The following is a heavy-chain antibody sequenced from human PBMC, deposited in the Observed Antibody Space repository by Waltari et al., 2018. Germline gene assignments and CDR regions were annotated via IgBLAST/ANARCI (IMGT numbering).Heavy chain of an antibody. J-gene: IGHJ4*02. CDR2: IDPSDSFR. D-gene: IGHD2-2*01. Sequence: EVQLVQSGAEVKKPEESLRISCEGSGSRLTSPWISWVRAMPGKGLEWVGRIDPSDSFRNYGPAFEGHVTISVDQSLRTAYLQWDSLKASDTAIYYCVRHRTTYPLEIDYWGQGTLVTVSS. CDR1: GSRLTSPW. V-gene: IGHV5-10-1*01. CDR3: VRHRTTYPLEIDY.